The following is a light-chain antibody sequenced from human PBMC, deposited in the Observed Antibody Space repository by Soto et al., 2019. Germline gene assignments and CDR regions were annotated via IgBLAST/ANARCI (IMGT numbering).Light chain of an antibody. CDR3: AAWDDSLDGSYV. CDR1: SSNIGRST. CDR2: SND. Sequence: QSVLTQPPSASGTPGQRVTISCSGSSSNIGRSTVNWYQHLPGTAPKLLMYSNDQRHSGVPDRFSGSKSGTSAPLAISGLQSEDEADYYCAAWDDSLDGSYVFGTGTKLTVL. V-gene: IGLV1-44*01. J-gene: IGLJ1*01.